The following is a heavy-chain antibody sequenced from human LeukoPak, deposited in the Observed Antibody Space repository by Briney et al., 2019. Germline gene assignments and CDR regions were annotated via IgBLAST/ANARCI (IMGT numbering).Heavy chain of an antibody. CDR1: GYTLTSYG. Sequence: ASVKVSCKASGYTLTSYGISWVRQAPGQGLEWMGWISGLNGNTNYTQKLQGRVTLTTDTSTNTAYMELRSLRSDDTAVYYCARDVGRDWSPKSGYYYYYMDVWGKGTTVTISS. CDR2: ISGLNGNT. CDR3: ARDVGRDWSPKSGYYYYYMDV. J-gene: IGHJ6*03. V-gene: IGHV1-18*01. D-gene: IGHD3/OR15-3a*01.